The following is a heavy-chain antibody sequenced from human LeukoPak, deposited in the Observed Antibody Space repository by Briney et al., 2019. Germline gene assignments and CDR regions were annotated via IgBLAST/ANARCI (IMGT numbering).Heavy chain of an antibody. J-gene: IGHJ4*02. CDR3: ARDPLRITGTGTLGY. CDR2: IRYDGSNQ. V-gene: IGHV3-30*02. Sequence: PGGSLRLSCAVSGFSFSTYGMHWVRQAPGKGLVWVACIRYDGSNQYYADSVKGRFTISRDHSKNTLYLQMNSLRAEDTAVYYCARDPLRITGTGTLGYWGQGTLVTVSS. CDR1: GFSFSTYG. D-gene: IGHD1-20*01.